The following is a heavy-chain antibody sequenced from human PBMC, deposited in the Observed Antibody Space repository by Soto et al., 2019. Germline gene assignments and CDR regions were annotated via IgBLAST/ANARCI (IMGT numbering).Heavy chain of an antibody. Sequence: SESLSLPCSASGCSIGTVANYWARLRPAPGQGLEWIGSVYYVGSHFYNPSLKSRVTMSIDTTKNQFSLNLTSVTDTDTAVYYCATMKVTGTRHTDFEPWGQGTSVTVSS. CDR3: ATMKVTGTRHTDFEP. CDR1: GCSIGTVANY. J-gene: IGHJ5*02. D-gene: IGHD2-21*02. CDR2: VYYVGSH. V-gene: IGHV4-39*01.